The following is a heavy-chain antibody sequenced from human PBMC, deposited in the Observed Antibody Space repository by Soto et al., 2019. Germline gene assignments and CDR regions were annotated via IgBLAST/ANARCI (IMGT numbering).Heavy chain of an antibody. D-gene: IGHD3-22*01. CDR2: IDHSGSN. V-gene: IGHV4-30-2*01. Sequence: QLQLQESGSGLVKPSQTLSLTCAVSGGSISSGGYSWSWIRQPPGKGLEWIGYIDHSGSNYYNPSLKRRVTIAVDTSKNPFSLKLSSVTAADTAVYYCARGPIIGYDSSGYPFDYWGQGTLVTVSS. CDR3: ARGPIIGYDSSGYPFDY. J-gene: IGHJ4*02. CDR1: GGSISSGGYS.